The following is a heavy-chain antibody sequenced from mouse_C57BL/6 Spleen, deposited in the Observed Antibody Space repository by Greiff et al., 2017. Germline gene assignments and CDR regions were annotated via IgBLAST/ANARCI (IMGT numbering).Heavy chain of an antibody. V-gene: IGHV1-18*01. CDR1: GYTFTDYN. J-gene: IGHJ4*01. D-gene: IGHD1-1*02. CDR3: ARSGGGQDYYAMDY. CDR2: INPNNGGT. Sequence: EVQLQQSGPELVKPGASVKIPCKASGYTFTDYNMDWVKQSHGKSLEWIGDINPNNGGTIYNQKFKGKATLTVDKSSSKAYMELRSLTSEDTAVYYCARSGGGQDYYAMDYWGQGTSVTVSS.